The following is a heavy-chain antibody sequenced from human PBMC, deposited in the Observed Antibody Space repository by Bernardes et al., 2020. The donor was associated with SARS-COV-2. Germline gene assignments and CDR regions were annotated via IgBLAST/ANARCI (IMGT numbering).Heavy chain of an antibody. V-gene: IGHV4-59*10. CDR2: IYSSGNT. CDR1: GGSFSGYY. Sequence: SETLSLTCAVYGGSFSGYYWTWIRQPAGKGLEWIGRIYSSGNTYYNPSLKSRVTMSVDTSKNQFSLNLSSVTAADTAVYYCARLASYYYNGMDVWGQGTTVTVSS. J-gene: IGHJ6*02. CDR3: ARLASYYYNGMDV.